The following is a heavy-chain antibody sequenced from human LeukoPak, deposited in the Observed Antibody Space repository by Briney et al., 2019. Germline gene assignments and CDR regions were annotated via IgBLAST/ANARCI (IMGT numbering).Heavy chain of an antibody. CDR3: ARGRYSGSYDGMDV. D-gene: IGHD1-26*01. CDR1: GFTFSSYG. CDR2: IWYDGGNK. V-gene: IGHV3-33*01. Sequence: GGSLRLSCAASGFTFSSYGMHWVRQAPGKGLEWVAVIWYDGGNKYYADSVKGRFTISRDNSKHTLYLQMNSLRAEDTAVYYFARGRYSGSYDGMDVWGQGTTVTVSS. J-gene: IGHJ6*02.